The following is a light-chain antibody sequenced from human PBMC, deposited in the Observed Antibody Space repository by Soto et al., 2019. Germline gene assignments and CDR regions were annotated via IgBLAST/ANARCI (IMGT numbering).Light chain of an antibody. V-gene: IGKV1-5*03. Sequence: EIQMTQSPSSLSVSVGDRVTITCQASRDIRDFLNWYQQKPGKAPKLLIYKASTLKSGVPSRFSGSGSGTEFTLTISSLQPDDFATYYCQHYNSYSEAFGQGTKVDIK. CDR2: KAS. CDR3: QHYNSYSEA. J-gene: IGKJ1*01. CDR1: RDIRDF.